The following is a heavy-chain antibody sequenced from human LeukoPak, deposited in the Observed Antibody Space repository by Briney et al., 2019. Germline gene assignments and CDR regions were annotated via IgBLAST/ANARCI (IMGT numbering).Heavy chain of an antibody. CDR2: IKQDGSEK. Sequence: GGSLRLSCAASGFTFSSYWMSWVRQAPGKGLEWVANIKQDGSEKYYVDSVKGRFTISRDNAKNSLYLQMNSLRAEDTAVYYCARVLGYCSGGSCHQGYWDQGTLVTVSS. CDR3: ARVLGYCSGGSCHQGY. J-gene: IGHJ4*02. V-gene: IGHV3-7*01. D-gene: IGHD2-15*01. CDR1: GFTFSSYW.